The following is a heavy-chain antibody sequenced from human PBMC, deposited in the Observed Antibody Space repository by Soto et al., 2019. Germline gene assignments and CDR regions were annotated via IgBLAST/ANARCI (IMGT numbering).Heavy chain of an antibody. J-gene: IGHJ3*01. CDR1: GFTFNTYV. CDR3: ARRDRNATNTWGAFDV. CDR2: ISYSADKT. D-gene: IGHD3-16*01. V-gene: IGHV3-23*01. Sequence: EVQLLESGGGLVQPGGSLRLSCAASGFTFNTYVMHWVRQAPGKGLEWVSTISYSADKTHYADSVKGRFTISRDNSRDTMFLQMNIQRADDADVAYCARRDRNATNTWGAFDVWGQGTMVTVSS.